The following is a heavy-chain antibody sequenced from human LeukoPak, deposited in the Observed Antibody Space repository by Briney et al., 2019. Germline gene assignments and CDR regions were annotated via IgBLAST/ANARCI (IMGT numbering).Heavy chain of an antibody. J-gene: IGHJ3*02. D-gene: IGHD1-26*01. CDR2: INHSGST. V-gene: IGHV4-34*01. CDR3: ARVRPSGSLGPDAFDI. Sequence: PSETLSLTCAVYGGSFSGYYWSWIRQPPGKGLEWIGEINHSGSTNYNPSLKSRVTISVDTSKNQFSLKLSSVTAADTAVYYCARVRPSGSLGPDAFDIWGQGTMVTVSS. CDR1: GGSFSGYY.